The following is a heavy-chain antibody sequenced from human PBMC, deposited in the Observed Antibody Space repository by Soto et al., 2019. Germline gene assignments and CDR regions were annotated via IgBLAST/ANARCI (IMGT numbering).Heavy chain of an antibody. CDR2: ISYDGSNK. Sequence: GESLKISCAASGFTFSSYAMHWVRQAPGKGLEWVAVISYDGSNKYYADSVKGRFTISRDNSKNTLYLQMNSLRAEDTAVYYCARDPSQWLPSHFDYWGQGTLVTVSS. CDR3: ARDPSQWLPSHFDY. CDR1: GFTFSSYA. D-gene: IGHD6-19*01. V-gene: IGHV3-30-3*01. J-gene: IGHJ4*02.